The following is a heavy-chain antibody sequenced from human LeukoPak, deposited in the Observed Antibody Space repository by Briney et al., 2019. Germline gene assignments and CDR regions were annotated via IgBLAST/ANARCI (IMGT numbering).Heavy chain of an antibody. Sequence: PGGSLRLSCAASGFTFSNYWIHWVRQAPGKGLVWVSRISSDGSNTNYADSVKGRFTISRDNAKNTLYLQMNSLRAEDTAVYYCARVSCSSNACSLGAFDIWGQGTMVTVSS. V-gene: IGHV3-74*01. CDR2: ISSDGSNT. J-gene: IGHJ3*02. CDR3: ARVSCSSNACSLGAFDI. CDR1: GFTFSNYW. D-gene: IGHD2-2*01.